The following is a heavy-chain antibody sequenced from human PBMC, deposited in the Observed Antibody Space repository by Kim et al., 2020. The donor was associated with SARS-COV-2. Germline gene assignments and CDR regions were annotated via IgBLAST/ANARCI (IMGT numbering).Heavy chain of an antibody. CDR1: GFTFDDYA. Sequence: GGSLRLSCAAPGFTFDDYAMHWVRQAPGKGLEWVSGISWNSGSIGYADSVKGRFTISRDNAKNSLYLQMNSLRAEDTALYYCAKGATVGYCSGGSCYGDWFDPWGQGTLVTVSS. D-gene: IGHD2-15*01. V-gene: IGHV3-9*01. CDR2: ISWNSGSI. J-gene: IGHJ5*02. CDR3: AKGATVGYCSGGSCYGDWFDP.